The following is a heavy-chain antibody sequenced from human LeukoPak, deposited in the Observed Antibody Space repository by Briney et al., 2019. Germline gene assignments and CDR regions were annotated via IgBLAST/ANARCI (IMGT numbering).Heavy chain of an antibody. CDR1: GGSISGGPYY. D-gene: IGHD3-10*01. CDR3: ARTMVRGGAATYLIEY. V-gene: IGHV4-31*03. CDR2: IYYSGST. J-gene: IGHJ4*02. Sequence: PSETLSLTCTVSGGSISGGPYYWNWVRQHPGKGLEWIGYIYYSGSTYYNPSLKSRVTISTDTSKNKFSLKLNSATAADTAVYYCARTMVRGGAATYLIEYWGQGTLVTVSS.